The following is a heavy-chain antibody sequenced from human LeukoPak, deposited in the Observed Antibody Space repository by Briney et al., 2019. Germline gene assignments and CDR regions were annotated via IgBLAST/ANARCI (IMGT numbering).Heavy chain of an antibody. CDR2: INHSGST. J-gene: IGHJ4*02. Sequence: SETLSLTCAVYGGSFSGYYWSWIRQPPGKGLEWIGEINHSGSTNYNPSLKSRVTISVDTSKNQFSLKLSSVTAADTAVYYCARVENYCSSTSCYAYFDYWGQGTLVTVSS. CDR3: ARVENYCSSTSCYAYFDY. D-gene: IGHD2-2*01. CDR1: GGSFSGYY. V-gene: IGHV4-34*01.